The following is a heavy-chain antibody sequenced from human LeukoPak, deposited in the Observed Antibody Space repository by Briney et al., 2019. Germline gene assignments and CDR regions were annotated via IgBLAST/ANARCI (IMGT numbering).Heavy chain of an antibody. J-gene: IGHJ4*02. Sequence: SSVKVSCKASGGTFSSYAISWVRQAPGQGLEWMGGIIPIFGTANYAQKFQGRVTLTTDTPARTAYMEVLSLTSDDTAVYYCARGPKGGSDYWGQGTLVIVSS. CDR2: IIPIFGTA. CDR3: ARGPKGGSDY. D-gene: IGHD5-12*01. CDR1: GGTFSSYA. V-gene: IGHV1-69*05.